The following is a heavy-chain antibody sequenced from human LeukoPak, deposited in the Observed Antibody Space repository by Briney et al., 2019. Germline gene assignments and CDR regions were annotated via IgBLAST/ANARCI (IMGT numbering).Heavy chain of an antibody. CDR3: ARCLLGELSSRFDP. Sequence: GRSLRLSCAASGFTFSNYGMHWVRQAPGKGLEWVAVIWYDGSNGYYADSVKGRFTISRDNSKNTLYLQMDSLRAEDTAVYYCARCLLGELSSRFDPWGQGTLVTVSS. D-gene: IGHD3-16*02. CDR2: IWYDGSNG. V-gene: IGHV3-33*01. CDR1: GFTFSNYG. J-gene: IGHJ5*02.